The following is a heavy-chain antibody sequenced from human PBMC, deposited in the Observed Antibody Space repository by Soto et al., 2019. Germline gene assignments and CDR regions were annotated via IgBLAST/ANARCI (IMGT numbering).Heavy chain of an antibody. CDR3: ARDGEGIVVVPAARASYYFDY. Sequence: EVQLVESGGGLVQPGGSLRLSCAASGFTFSSYSMNWVRQAPGKGLEWVSYISSSSSTIYYADSVKGRFTISRDNAKNSLYLQMNSLRAEVTAVYYCARDGEGIVVVPAARASYYFDYWGQGTLVTVSS. J-gene: IGHJ4*02. D-gene: IGHD2-2*01. CDR1: GFTFSSYS. V-gene: IGHV3-48*01. CDR2: ISSSSSTI.